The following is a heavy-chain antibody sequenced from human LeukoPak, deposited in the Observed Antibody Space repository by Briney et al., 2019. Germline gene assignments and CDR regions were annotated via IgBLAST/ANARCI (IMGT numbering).Heavy chain of an antibody. J-gene: IGHJ4*02. CDR3: ARITLGVPVAGDY. CDR1: GFTFSYYA. V-gene: IGHV3-23*01. D-gene: IGHD6-13*01. Sequence: GGSLRLSCAASGFTFSYYAMSWVRQAPGKGLEWVSAISDGGSSTNYADSVKGRFTISRDNAKNSLYLHMTSLRDEDTAVYYCARITLGVPVAGDYWGRGTLVTVSS. CDR2: ISDGGSST.